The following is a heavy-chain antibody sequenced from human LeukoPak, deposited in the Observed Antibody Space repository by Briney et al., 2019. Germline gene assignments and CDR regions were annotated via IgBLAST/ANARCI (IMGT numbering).Heavy chain of an antibody. V-gene: IGHV4-34*01. CDR2: INHSGST. J-gene: IGHJ5*02. CDR3: ARGASRVWYSSSSVRFDP. D-gene: IGHD6-6*01. CDR1: GGSFSGYY. Sequence: SETLSLTCGVYGGSFSGYYWSWIRQPPGKGLEWIGEINHSGSTNYNPSLKSRVTISVDTSKNQFSLKLSSVTAADTAVYYCARGASRVWYSSSSVRFDPWGQGTLVTVSS.